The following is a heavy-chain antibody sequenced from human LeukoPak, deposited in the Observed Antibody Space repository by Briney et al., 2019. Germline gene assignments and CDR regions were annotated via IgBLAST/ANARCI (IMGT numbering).Heavy chain of an antibody. Sequence: TGGSLRLSCAASGFHFSIYNMNWVRQAPGKGPEWIATIKSGSGTTYYADSVRGRFTISRDNAKSSLYLQMNSLRDDDTAVYYCTRDAIIGDYNDYWGQGTLVTVSS. CDR3: TRDAIIGDYNDY. J-gene: IGHJ4*02. CDR2: IKSGSGTT. D-gene: IGHD4-17*01. CDR1: GFHFSIYN. V-gene: IGHV3-48*02.